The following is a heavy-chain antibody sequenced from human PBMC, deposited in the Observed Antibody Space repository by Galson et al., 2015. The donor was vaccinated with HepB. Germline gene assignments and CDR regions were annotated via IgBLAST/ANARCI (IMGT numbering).Heavy chain of an antibody. Sequence: SLRLSCAASEFSFSNYWMTWVRQAPGKGPEWVANINQGASEKYYVDSVKGRFTISRDNAENSLYLQMNSLRAEDTAVYYCTTEGRYRSSAGISEYWGQGALVTVSS. CDR1: EFSFSNYW. V-gene: IGHV3-7*03. J-gene: IGHJ4*02. CDR3: TTEGRYRSSAGISEY. CDR2: INQGASEK. D-gene: IGHD3-16*02.